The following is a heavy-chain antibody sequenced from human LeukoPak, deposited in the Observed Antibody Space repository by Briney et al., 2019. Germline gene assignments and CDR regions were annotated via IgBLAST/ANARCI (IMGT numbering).Heavy chain of an antibody. CDR2: ISGSGTST. CDR3: AKDSGNRDNWFDP. J-gene: IGHJ5*02. V-gene: IGHV3-23*01. Sequence: GGSLRLSCAASGFAFSSYAMTWVRQAPGKGLEWVSDISGSGTSTYYADSVKGRFTISRDNSKNTLYLQMNSLRAEDTAVYYCAKDSGNRDNWFDPWGQGTLVTVSS. D-gene: IGHD1-14*01. CDR1: GFAFSSYA.